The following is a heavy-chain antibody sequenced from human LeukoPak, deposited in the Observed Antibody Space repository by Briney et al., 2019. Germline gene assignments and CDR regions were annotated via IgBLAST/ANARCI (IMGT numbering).Heavy chain of an antibody. Sequence: GGSLRLSCAASGFTFSSYSMNWVRQAPGKGLEWVANMKEDGGEINYVDSVKGRFTISRDNAKNSLDLQMNSLRVDDTAVYYCVRDRGYSTFDYWGQGTLVIVSS. CDR1: GFTFSSYS. D-gene: IGHD4-23*01. J-gene: IGHJ4*02. CDR2: MKEDGGEI. CDR3: VRDRGYSTFDY. V-gene: IGHV3-7*01.